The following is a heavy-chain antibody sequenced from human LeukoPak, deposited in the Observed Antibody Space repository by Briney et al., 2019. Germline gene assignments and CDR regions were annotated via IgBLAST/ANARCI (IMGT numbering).Heavy chain of an antibody. V-gene: IGHV1-24*01. J-gene: IGHJ3*02. CDR1: GYTLTELS. D-gene: IGHD3-22*01. Sequence: ASVKVSCKVSGYTLTELSMHWVRQAPGKGLEWMGGFDPEDGETIYAQKFQGRVTMTEDTSTDTAYMELSSLRSEDTAVYYCASLKNSYDSSGYLVTDAFDIWGQGTMVTVSS. CDR2: FDPEDGET. CDR3: ASLKNSYDSSGYLVTDAFDI.